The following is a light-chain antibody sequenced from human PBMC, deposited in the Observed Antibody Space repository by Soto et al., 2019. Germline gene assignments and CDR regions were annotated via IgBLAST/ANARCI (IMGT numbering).Light chain of an antibody. CDR2: NNN. J-gene: IGLJ2*01. CDR1: SSNIEINP. V-gene: IGLV1-44*01. CDR3: AAWDDRLNGVV. Sequence: QSVLTQPPSASGTPGQRVTISCSGSSSNIEINPVHWYQQLPGMAPKLLIYNNNQRPSGVPGRFSGSTSGTSASLAITWLQSEDEAGYFCAAWDDRLNGVVFGGGTKLTVL.